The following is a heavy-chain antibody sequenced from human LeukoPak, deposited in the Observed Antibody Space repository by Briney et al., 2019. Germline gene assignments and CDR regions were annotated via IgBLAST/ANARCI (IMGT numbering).Heavy chain of an antibody. CDR1: GGTFSSYA. CDR2: IIPIFGTA. Sequence: GASVKVSCKASGGTFSSYAISWVRQAPGQGLEWMGGIIPIFGTANYAQQFQGRVTITADESTSTAYMELSSLRSEDTAVYYCARGALPLLTGHRLFWFDPWGQGTLVTVSS. J-gene: IGHJ5*02. CDR3: ARGALPLLTGHRLFWFDP. V-gene: IGHV1-69*13. D-gene: IGHD3-9*01.